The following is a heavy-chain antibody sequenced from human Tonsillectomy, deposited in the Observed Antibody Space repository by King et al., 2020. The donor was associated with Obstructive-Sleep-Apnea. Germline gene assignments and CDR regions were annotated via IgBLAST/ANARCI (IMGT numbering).Heavy chain of an antibody. J-gene: IGHJ4*02. CDR1: GFTVSSKI. CDR2: FYSGCST. Sequence: VQLGESGGGLGQPGGALRLSCAGSGFTVSSKIMNWVRPAPGEGLGWGSVFYSGCSTFYADSVKGRVTLSRDNSKNTLYLQMNSLRVEDTAVYYCASGADFSPFDYWGQGTLVTVSS. D-gene: IGHD3-3*01. V-gene: IGHV3-66*01. CDR3: ASGADFSPFDY.